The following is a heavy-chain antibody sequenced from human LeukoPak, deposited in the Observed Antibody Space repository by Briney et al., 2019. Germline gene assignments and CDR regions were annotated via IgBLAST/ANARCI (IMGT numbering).Heavy chain of an antibody. V-gene: IGHV3-23*01. D-gene: IGHD2-15*01. Sequence: GGSLTLSCEPSGFTLSIYAMSWVRHRPGKGLEWFSSITRSGSHTYPLPSVKDRFTISRDTSKNTLYLQLNSLRAEDTAVYYCAKGTEGYCSGTICYPFDYWGRGTLVTVSS. CDR2: ITRSGSHT. CDR1: GFTLSIYA. CDR3: AKGTEGYCSGTICYPFDY. J-gene: IGHJ4*02.